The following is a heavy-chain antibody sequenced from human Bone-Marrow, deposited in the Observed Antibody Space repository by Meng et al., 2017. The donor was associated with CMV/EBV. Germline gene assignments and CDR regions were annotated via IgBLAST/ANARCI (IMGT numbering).Heavy chain of an antibody. D-gene: IGHD3-10*01. CDR3: ARENDAGYYFDY. J-gene: IGHJ4*02. Sequence: SETLSLTCTVSGGSISSSSTYYWGWIRQPPGKGLEWIGSIYYSGSTYYNPSLKSRVTISVDTSKNQFSLKLSSVTAADTAVYYCARENDAGYYFDYWGQGTLVTVS. CDR1: GGSISSSSTYY. CDR2: IYYSGST. V-gene: IGHV4-39*07.